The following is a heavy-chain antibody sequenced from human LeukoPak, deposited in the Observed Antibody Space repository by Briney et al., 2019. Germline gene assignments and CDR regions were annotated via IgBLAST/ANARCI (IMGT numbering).Heavy chain of an antibody. J-gene: IGHJ4*02. V-gene: IGHV3-7*01. CDR2: IRWDDER. D-gene: IGHD1-1*01. Sequence: PGGSLRLSCAASGFTFSSYAMSWVRQAPGKGLEWVASIRWDDERHHVDSVTGRFSVSRDNAKNSLYLQMNSLRAEDTAVYFCSRITTNGYFQYWGQGALVTASS. CDR3: SRITTNGYFQY. CDR1: GFTFSSYA.